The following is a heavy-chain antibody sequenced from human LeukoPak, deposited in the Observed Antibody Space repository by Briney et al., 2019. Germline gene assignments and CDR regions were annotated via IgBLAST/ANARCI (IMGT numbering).Heavy chain of an antibody. CDR2: INHSGST. V-gene: IGHV4-34*01. CDR3: ASRSEKTYYFDY. Sequence: PSETLSLTCAVYGGSISGYYWSWIRQPPGKGLEWIGEINHSGSTNYNPSLKSRVTISVDTSKNQFSLKLSSVTAADTAVYYCASRSEKTYYFDYWGQGTLVTVSS. J-gene: IGHJ4*02. CDR1: GGSISGYY.